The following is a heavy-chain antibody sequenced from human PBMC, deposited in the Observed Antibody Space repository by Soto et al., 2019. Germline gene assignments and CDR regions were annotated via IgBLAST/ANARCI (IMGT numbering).Heavy chain of an antibody. CDR1: GGSITSGGYY. D-gene: IGHD3-3*01. CDR3: ARGPLMTIFGVVSGAPGI. J-gene: IGHJ4*02. Sequence: SETLSLTCTVSGGSITSGGYYWSWIRQHPGKGLEWIGYIYYSGSTYYNPSLKSRVTISVDTSKNQFSLKLSSVTAADTAVYYCARGPLMTIFGVVSGAPGIWGQGTLVTVSS. CDR2: IYYSGST. V-gene: IGHV4-31*03.